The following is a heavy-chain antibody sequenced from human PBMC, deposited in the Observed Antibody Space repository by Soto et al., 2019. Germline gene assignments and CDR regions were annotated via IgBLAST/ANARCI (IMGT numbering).Heavy chain of an antibody. CDR1: GFSLSNARMG. CDR2: IFSNEEK. CDR3: ARRPRSGVDLLGTITDRVDY. V-gene: IGHV2-26*01. D-gene: IGHD5-12*01. Sequence: QVTLKESGPVLVKPTETLTLTCTVSGFSLSNARMGVSWLRQPPGKALEWLAHIFSNEEKSYSPSLKSRLPSSKDTSKSPVVLTMTNMEPVDTPTYYCARRPRSGVDLLGTITDRVDYWGQGPLVTASS. J-gene: IGHJ4*02.